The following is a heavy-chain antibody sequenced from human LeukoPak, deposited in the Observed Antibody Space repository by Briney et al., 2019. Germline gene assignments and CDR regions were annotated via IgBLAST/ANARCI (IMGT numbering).Heavy chain of an antibody. D-gene: IGHD2-8*01. CDR1: GFTLRNYG. J-gene: IGHJ3*02. V-gene: IGHV3-33*06. CDR3: PKEYAMVVGTIDI. CDR2: LWRDGSNN. Sequence: GGSLRLSCVACGFTLRNYGMHWVRQAPGKGLEWVAVLWRDGSNNFYADSVKGRFRFSRDNSKDMLYLQMNSLRAEDTAVYYLPKEYAMVVGTIDIWGQGTMVTVSS.